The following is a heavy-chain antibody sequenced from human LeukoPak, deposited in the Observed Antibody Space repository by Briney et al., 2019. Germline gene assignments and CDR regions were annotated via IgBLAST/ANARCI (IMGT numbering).Heavy chain of an antibody. CDR2: IYYSGST. V-gene: IGHV4-59*01. D-gene: IGHD1-26*01. CDR3: ASGAYSYYYMDV. J-gene: IGHJ6*03. Sequence: PSETLSLTCSVSGGAISRYYWSWIRQPPGKGLEWIGYIYYSGSTNYNPSLKGRVTISVDTSKNQFSLKLSSVTAADTAVYYCASGAYSYYYMDVWGKGTTVTISS. CDR1: GGAISRYY.